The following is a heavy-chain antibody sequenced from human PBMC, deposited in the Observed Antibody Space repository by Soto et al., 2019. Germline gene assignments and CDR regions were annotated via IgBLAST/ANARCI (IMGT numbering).Heavy chain of an antibody. CDR2: ISGSGTNT. CDR3: VRDSSDIVVVPTAIEGVRAP. J-gene: IGHJ5*02. V-gene: IGHV3-11*06. CDR1: GFTFSDYY. D-gene: IGHD2-2*02. Sequence: QVYLVESGGGLVKPGGPLRLSCSASGFTFSDYYMSWIRQAPGKGLKWVSFISGSGTNTRYADSVEGRFTISRDNVKNSLYLQMNSLRAEDTAVYYCVRDSSDIVVVPTAIEGVRAPWGQGTLVTVSS.